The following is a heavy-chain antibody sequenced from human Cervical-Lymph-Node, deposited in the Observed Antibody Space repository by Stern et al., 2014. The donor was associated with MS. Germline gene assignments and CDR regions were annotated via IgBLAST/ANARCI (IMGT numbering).Heavy chain of an antibody. V-gene: IGHV3-30*18. CDR1: GFALRSYG. CDR3: AKDRLFCSGGGCYAMDV. Sequence: VQLVESGGGVVQPGRSLRLSCAASGFALRSYGMHWVRQAPGKGREWVAVISNDGNEKFYADSVKGRFTISRDNSKNTLSLQMNSLKTEDTAVYYCAKDRLFCSGGGCYAMDVWGQGTTVTVSS. CDR2: ISNDGNEK. D-gene: IGHD2-15*01. J-gene: IGHJ6*02.